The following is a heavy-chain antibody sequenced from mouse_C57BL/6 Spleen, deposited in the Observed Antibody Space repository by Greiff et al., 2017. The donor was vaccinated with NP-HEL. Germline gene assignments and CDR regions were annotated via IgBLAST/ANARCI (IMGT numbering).Heavy chain of an antibody. CDR1: GYAFSSYW. D-gene: IGHD1-1*01. CDR2: IYPGDGDT. CDR3: ARSLITTVVVHFDY. Sequence: QVQLQQSGAELVKPGASVKISCKASGYAFSSYWMNWVKQRPGKGLEWIGQIYPGDGDTNYNGKFKGKATLTADKSSSTAYMQLSSLTSEDSAVYFCARSLITTVVVHFDYWGQGTTLTVSS. V-gene: IGHV1-80*01. J-gene: IGHJ2*01.